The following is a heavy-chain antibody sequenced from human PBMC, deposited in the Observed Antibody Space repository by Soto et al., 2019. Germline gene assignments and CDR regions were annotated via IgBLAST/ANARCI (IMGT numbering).Heavy chain of an antibody. Sequence: EVQLLESGGGLVQPGGSLRLSCAASGFTFSSYAMSWVRQAPGKGLEWVSAISGSGGSTYYADSVKGRFTISRDNSKKTLYLQMNSLRAEDTAVYYCARLIVVVVAATPADYWGQGTLVTVSS. V-gene: IGHV3-23*01. CDR3: ARLIVVVVAATPADY. CDR2: ISGSGGST. J-gene: IGHJ4*02. CDR1: GFTFSSYA. D-gene: IGHD2-15*01.